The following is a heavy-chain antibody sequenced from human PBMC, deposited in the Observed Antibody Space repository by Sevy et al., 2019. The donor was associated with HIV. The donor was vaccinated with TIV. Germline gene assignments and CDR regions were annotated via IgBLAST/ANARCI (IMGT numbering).Heavy chain of an antibody. D-gene: IGHD6-13*01. CDR2: INPSGGST. CDR3: ARGDGTGRYFDY. CDR1: GYTFTNYY. V-gene: IGHV1-46*03. J-gene: IGHJ4*02. Sequence: ASVKVSCKASGYTFTNYYIHWVRQAPGQGLEWMGVINPSGGSTSYAQKFQGRVTMTRDTSTRTVYMELSSLRSEDTAVYYCARGDGTGRYFDYWGQGTLVTVSS.